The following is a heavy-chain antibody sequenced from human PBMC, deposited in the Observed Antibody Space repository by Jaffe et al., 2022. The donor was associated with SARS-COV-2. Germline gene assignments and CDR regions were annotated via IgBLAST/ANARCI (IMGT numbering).Heavy chain of an antibody. D-gene: IGHD3-22*01. CDR3: ARVGLWLSDRGSFDP. J-gene: IGHJ5*02. Sequence: QVQLQESGPGLVKPSETLSLTCTVSGGSISSYYWSWIRQPPGKGLEWIGYIYYSGSTNYNPSLKSRVTISVDTSKNQFSLKLSSVTAADTAVYYCARVGLWLSDRGSFDPWGQGTLVTVSS. V-gene: IGHV4-59*01. CDR2: IYYSGST. CDR1: GGSISSYY.